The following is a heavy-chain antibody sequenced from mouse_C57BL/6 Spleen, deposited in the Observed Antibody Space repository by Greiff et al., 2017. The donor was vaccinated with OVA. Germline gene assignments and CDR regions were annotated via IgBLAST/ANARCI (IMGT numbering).Heavy chain of an antibody. V-gene: IGHV1-85*01. D-gene: IGHD6-1*01. J-gene: IGHJ2*01. CDR2: IYPRDGST. Sequence: QVQLQQSGPELVKPGASVKLSCKASGYTFTSYDINWVKQRPGQGLEWIGWIYPRDGSTKYNEKFKGTATLTVDTASSTAYRELHSLTSEDSAVYFCASSHYFDYWGQGTTLTVSS. CDR1: GYTFTSYD. CDR3: ASSHYFDY.